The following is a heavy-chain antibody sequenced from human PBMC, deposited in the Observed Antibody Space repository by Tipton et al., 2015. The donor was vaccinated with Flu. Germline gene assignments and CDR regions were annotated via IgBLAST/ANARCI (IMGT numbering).Heavy chain of an antibody. CDR2: ISSSGTTI. Sequence: SLRLSCAASGFTFSSYEMNWVRQAPGKGLEWIAHISSSGTTIYYADSVKGRFTISRDFSKNTLYLQMNSLRADDTAVYYCAKVIPELVAGLDQWGQGTLVTVSS. CDR1: GFTFSSYE. CDR3: AKVIPELVAGLDQ. J-gene: IGHJ4*02. V-gene: IGHV3-48*03. D-gene: IGHD6-19*01.